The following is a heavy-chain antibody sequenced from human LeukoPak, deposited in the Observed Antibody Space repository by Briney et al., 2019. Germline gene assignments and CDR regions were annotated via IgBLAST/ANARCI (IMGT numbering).Heavy chain of an antibody. CDR1: GGTFSSYA. J-gene: IGHJ4*02. CDR3: ASSSSSWYSLY. D-gene: IGHD6-13*01. V-gene: IGHV1-69*05. CDR2: IIPILGTA. Sequence: GASVKVSXKASGGTFSSYAISWVRQAPGQGLEWMGGIIPILGTANYAQKFQGRVTITTDESTSTAYMELSSLRSEDTAVYYCASSSSSWYSLYWGQGTLVTVSS.